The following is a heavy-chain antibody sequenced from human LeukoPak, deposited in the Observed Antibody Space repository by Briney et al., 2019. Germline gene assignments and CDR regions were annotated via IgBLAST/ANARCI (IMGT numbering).Heavy chain of an antibody. CDR1: GGSISSYY. CDR3: ARDADQRLVPTFDY. CDR2: IYTSGGT. J-gene: IGHJ4*02. V-gene: IGHV4-4*07. Sequence: KPSETLSLTCTVSGGSISSYYWSWLRQPAGEGLEWLGRIYTSGGTNYNPSLKGRVTMAVDTSKNQFSLKLSSVTAADTAVYYCARDADQRLVPTFDYWGQGTLVTVSS. D-gene: IGHD6-19*01.